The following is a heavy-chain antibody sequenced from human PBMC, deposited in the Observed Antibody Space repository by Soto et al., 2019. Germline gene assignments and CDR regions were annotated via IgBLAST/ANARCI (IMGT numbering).Heavy chain of an antibody. D-gene: IGHD2-2*03. V-gene: IGHV4-59*12. CDR1: GGFISRYY. CDR2: IYYSGST. CDR3: ARDHGYCYAY. J-gene: IGHJ4*02. Sequence: SETLCVTCTVSGGFISRYYWSWIRQPPGKGLEWIGYIYYSGSTNYNPSLKSRVTISVDTSKNQFSLKLSSVTAADTAVSYCARDHGYCYAYWGRGTLVPVS.